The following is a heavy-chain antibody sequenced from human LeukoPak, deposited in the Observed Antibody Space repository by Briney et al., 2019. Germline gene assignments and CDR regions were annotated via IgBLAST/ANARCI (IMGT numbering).Heavy chain of an antibody. CDR3: TRVGYIDEGIDY. Sequence: PGGSLRLSCAASGFTFSSYGRNWARQAPGKGRGGVANIKQDGSKKSYVDSVKGRFTISRDNAKNSLYLQMNSLRAEDTAIYYCTRVGYIDEGIDYWGQGTLVTVSS. J-gene: IGHJ4*02. CDR1: GFTFSSYG. V-gene: IGHV3-7*04. CDR2: IKQDGSKK. D-gene: IGHD5-24*01.